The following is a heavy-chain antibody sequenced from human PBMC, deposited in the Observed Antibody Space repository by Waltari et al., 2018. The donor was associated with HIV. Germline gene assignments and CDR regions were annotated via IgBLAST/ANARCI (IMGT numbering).Heavy chain of an antibody. CDR2: IDRSSSYI. V-gene: IGHV3-21*01. J-gene: IGHJ4*02. CDR1: GFTFSSYS. CDR3: AREQIPYYYDSSGYYFDY. Sequence: EVQLVESGGGLVKPGGSLRLSCAASGFTFSSYSMNWVRHAPGKGVVWVSSIDRSSSYIYYADSMKGRFTISRNNAKNSLYLQMNSLSAEDTAVYYWAREQIPYYYDSSGYYFDYWGQGTLVTVSS. D-gene: IGHD3-22*01.